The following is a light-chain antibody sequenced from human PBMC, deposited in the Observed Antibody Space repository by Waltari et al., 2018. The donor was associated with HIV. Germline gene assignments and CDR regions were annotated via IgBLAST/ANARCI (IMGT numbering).Light chain of an antibody. J-gene: IGKJ2*01. CDR3: QQYGISPYT. CDR1: QGVTSTY. V-gene: IGKV3-20*01. Sequence: EIVLTQSPGTLSLSTGERAPLSCRASQGVTSTYLAWYQQKPGQAPRLLMYDASSRATGTPDRFSGSGSGTDFTLTISRLEPGDFAVYYCQQYGISPYTFGQGTKLEI. CDR2: DAS.